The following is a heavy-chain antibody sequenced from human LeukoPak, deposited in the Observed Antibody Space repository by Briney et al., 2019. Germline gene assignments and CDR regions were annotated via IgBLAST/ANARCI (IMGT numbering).Heavy chain of an antibody. V-gene: IGHV4-34*01. D-gene: IGHD4-11*01. CDR2: INHSGST. CDR3: ARGRGYSNYVLDY. J-gene: IGHJ4*02. Sequence: PSETLSLTCTVSGGSISGYYWSWIRQPPGKGLEWIGEINHSGSTNYNPSLKSRVTISVDTSKNQFSLKLSSVTAADTAVYYCARGRGYSNYVLDYWGQGTLVTVSS. CDR1: GGSISGYY.